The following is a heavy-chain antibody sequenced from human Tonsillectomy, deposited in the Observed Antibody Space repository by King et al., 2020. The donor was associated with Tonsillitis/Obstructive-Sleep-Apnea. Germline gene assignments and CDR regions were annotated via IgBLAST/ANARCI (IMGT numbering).Heavy chain of an antibody. V-gene: IGHV3-7*04. CDR2: IKQDGSEK. D-gene: IGHD2-15*01. J-gene: IGHJ4*02. Sequence: VQLVESGGGLVQPGGSLRLSCAASGFTFSNYWMTWVRQAPGKGLEWVSNIKQDGSEKYYVDSVKGRFTISRDNAKNSLYLQMNSLRADDTAVYYCAREKISKQFDYWGQGTLVTVSS. CDR1: GFTFSNYW. CDR3: AREKISKQFDY.